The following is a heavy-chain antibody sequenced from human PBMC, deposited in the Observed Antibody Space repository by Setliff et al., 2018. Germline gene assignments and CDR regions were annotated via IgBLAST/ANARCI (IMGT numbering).Heavy chain of an antibody. V-gene: IGHV4-39*07. CDR1: GVTIGGNNYYY. CDR2: ISYSGGV. D-gene: IGHD3-16*01. CDR3: RLWSHNYQNDY. J-gene: IGHJ4*02. Sequence: SETLSLTCSLSGVTIGGNNYYYWAWIRQPPGRGLEWIGTISYSGGVFYNPSLKSRVAISADTSRIQFSLKLTSVTAADTAVYYCRLWSHNYQNDYWARGTLVTVSS.